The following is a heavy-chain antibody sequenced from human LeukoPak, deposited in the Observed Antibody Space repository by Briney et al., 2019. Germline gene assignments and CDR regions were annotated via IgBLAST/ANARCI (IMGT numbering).Heavy chain of an antibody. CDR2: ISGNGDNT. Sequence: GGSLRLSCAASGFTFSTYAISWVRQAPGKGLEWVSGISGNGDNTYYADSVKGRFTIYRDNSKGTLYLQMNSLRAEDTAVYYCAKRYTSGWYQYYFDCWGQGTLVTVSS. J-gene: IGHJ4*02. CDR3: AKRYTSGWYQYYFDC. D-gene: IGHD6-13*01. CDR1: GFTFSTYA. V-gene: IGHV3-23*01.